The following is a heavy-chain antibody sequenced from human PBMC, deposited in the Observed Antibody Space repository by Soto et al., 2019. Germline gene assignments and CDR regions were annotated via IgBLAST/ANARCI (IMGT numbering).Heavy chain of an antibody. CDR1: DDSINSDKYY. CDR2: INYRGNA. V-gene: IGHV4-39*01. D-gene: IGHD3-16*02. Sequence: SETLSLTCSVSDDSINSDKYYWGWIRQPPGKGLEWIGSINYRGNANYNPSLQTRVTISLDTSKSQFSLKLSSLTAADTAVYYCARGRRSYRLFDYWGQGTLVTVSS. CDR3: ARGRRSYRLFDY. J-gene: IGHJ4*02.